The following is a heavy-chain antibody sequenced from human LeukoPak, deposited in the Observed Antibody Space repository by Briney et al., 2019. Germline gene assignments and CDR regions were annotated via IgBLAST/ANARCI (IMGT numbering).Heavy chain of an antibody. CDR2: INHSGST. Sequence: SETLSLTCAVYGGPFSGYYWSWIRQPPGKGLEWIGEINHSGSTNYNPSLKSRVTISVDTSKNQFSLKLSSVTAADTAVYYCARVGGTGTNTEDYWGQGTLVTVSS. D-gene: IGHD1-7*01. V-gene: IGHV4-34*01. CDR1: GGPFSGYY. CDR3: ARVGGTGTNTEDY. J-gene: IGHJ4*02.